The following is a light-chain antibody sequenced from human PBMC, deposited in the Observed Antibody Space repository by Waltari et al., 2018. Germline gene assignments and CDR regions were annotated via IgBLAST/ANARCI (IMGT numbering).Light chain of an antibody. CDR3: QQCYTFPYT. V-gene: IGKV4-1*01. Sequence: DIVLTQSPAFLAVSLGGRATTNCKSSQSVFSSSNNKNYLGRYQQRPGQPPKLLITWASTRKSGVPHRFSGSESGTDFTLTISSLQAEDVSVYFCQQCYTFPYTFGQGTKLEIK. CDR2: WAS. J-gene: IGKJ2*01. CDR1: QSVFSSSNNKNY.